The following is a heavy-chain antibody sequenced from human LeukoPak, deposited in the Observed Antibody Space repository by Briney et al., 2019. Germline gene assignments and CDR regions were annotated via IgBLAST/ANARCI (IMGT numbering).Heavy chain of an antibody. J-gene: IGHJ4*02. Sequence: SETLSLTCTVSGGSMISHYWSWIRQPPGKGLEWIGYIYTSGSTNYNPSLKSRVTISVDTSKNQFSLKLSSVTAADTAVYYCARLVRGSSWYYFDYWGQGTLVTVSS. CDR2: IYTSGST. CDR1: GGSMISHY. V-gene: IGHV4-4*09. D-gene: IGHD6-13*01. CDR3: ARLVRGSSWYYFDY.